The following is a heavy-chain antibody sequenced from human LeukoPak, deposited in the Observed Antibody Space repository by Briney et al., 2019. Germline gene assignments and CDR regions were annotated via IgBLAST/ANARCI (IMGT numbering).Heavy chain of an antibody. CDR1: GFTFSTYG. CDR3: ARHYSTDPFDY. CDR2: ISYSGNT. J-gene: IGHJ4*02. V-gene: IGHV4-59*08. Sequence: GSLRLSCAASGFTFSTYGMNWVRQAPGTGLEWVACISYSGNTNYNPSLKTRVTISADTSKSQISLKLTSVTAADTATYYCARHYSTDPFDYWGQGTPVTVSS. D-gene: IGHD4-11*01.